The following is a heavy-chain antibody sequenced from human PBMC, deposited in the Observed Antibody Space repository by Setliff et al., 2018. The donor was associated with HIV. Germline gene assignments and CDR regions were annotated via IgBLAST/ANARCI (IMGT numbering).Heavy chain of an antibody. Sequence: ASVKVSCKASGGTFSSYAISWVRQAPGHGLELMGRIHPNTGSTNYLQEFQGRVTITRDTSMSTVYMALTGLTSDDTAVHYCAKQGYSDSLYAFDVWGQGTMVTVSS. J-gene: IGHJ3*01. CDR2: IHPNTGST. CDR1: GGTFSSYA. V-gene: IGHV1-2*06. CDR3: AKQGYSDSLYAFDV. D-gene: IGHD1-26*01.